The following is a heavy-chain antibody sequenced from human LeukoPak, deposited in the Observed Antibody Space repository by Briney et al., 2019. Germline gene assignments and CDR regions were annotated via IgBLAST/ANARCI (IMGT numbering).Heavy chain of an antibody. CDR2: ISTSGST. J-gene: IGHJ4*02. D-gene: IGHD3-22*01. Sequence: PSETLSLTCTVSGGSISSYYWSWIRQPAGKGLESIGHISTSGSTNYNPSLKSRVTMSVDTSKNQFSLKLSSVTAADTAVYYCARVRYSDSSVLTRRRSYYFDYWGQGTLVTVSS. CDR3: ARVRYSDSSVLTRRRSYYFDY. V-gene: IGHV4-4*07. CDR1: GGSISSYY.